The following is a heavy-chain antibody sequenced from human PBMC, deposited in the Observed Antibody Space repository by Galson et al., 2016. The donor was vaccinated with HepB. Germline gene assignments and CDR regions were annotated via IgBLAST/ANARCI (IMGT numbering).Heavy chain of an antibody. Sequence: SLRLSCAASGFIFSKFWLSWVRQAPGKGLEWVANIKADGTGTYYVDSVKGRFTISRDNVKNSLFLQMKNLRDGDTAVYYCATYGDEPGWNFRQWGRGTLGT. J-gene: IGHJ1*01. CDR3: ATYGDEPGWNFRQ. D-gene: IGHD4-17*01. V-gene: IGHV3-7*03. CDR2: IKADGTGT. CDR1: GFIFSKFW.